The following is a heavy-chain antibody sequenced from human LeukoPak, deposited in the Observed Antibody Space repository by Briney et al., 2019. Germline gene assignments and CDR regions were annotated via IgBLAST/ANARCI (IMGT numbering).Heavy chain of an antibody. J-gene: IGHJ3*02. D-gene: IGHD3-22*01. CDR1: GFTFSSYS. CDR3: ARTLINYDSSGYYAFDAFDI. V-gene: IGHV3-21*01. Sequence: PGGSLRLSCAASGFTFSSYSVNWVRQAPGKGLEWVSSISSSSSYIYYADSVKGRFTISRDNAKNSLYLQMNSLRAEDTAVYYCARTLINYDSSGYYAFDAFDIWGQGTMVTVSS. CDR2: ISSSSSYI.